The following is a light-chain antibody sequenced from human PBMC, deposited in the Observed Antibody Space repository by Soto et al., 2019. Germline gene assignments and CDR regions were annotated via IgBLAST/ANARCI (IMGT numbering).Light chain of an antibody. CDR2: DVS. CDR3: QQRSDWPWT. Sequence: IVMTQSPDSLAVSLGERATMNCESGQSVLYSSNSKNYLAWYQQKPGQAPRLLVYDVSNMAAGIPTRFSGGGSRTDFTLTISNVEPEDFAAYYCQQRSDWPWTFGQGTKVDI. J-gene: IGKJ1*01. V-gene: IGKV4-1*01. CDR1: QSVLYSSNSKNY.